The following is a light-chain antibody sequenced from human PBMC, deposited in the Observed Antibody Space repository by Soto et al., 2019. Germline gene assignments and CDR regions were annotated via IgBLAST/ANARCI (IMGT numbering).Light chain of an antibody. CDR3: QHYHDWPFT. J-gene: IGKJ4*01. CDR2: GAS. CDR1: QSVATN. Sequence: EIELTQSPAILSVSPGERATLSCGASQSVATNLAWYQQKPGQAPRLLIYGASSRASGIPARFSGSGSGEEFTLTISGLQSEDFVVYYCQHYHDWPFTFGGGTKVDI. V-gene: IGKV3-15*01.